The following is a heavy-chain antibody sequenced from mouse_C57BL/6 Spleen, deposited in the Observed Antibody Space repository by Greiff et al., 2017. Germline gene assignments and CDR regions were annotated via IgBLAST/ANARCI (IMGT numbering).Heavy chain of an antibody. V-gene: IGHV1-61*01. CDR1: GYTFTSYW. CDR2: IYPSDSET. D-gene: IGHD1-1*01. Sequence: QVQLQQPGAELVRPGSSVKLSCKASGYTFTSYWMDWVKQRPGQGLEWIGNIYPSDSETHYNQKFKDKATLTVDKSSSTAYMQLSSLTSEDSAVYYCARDYGSSHFDNWGQGTTLTVSS. J-gene: IGHJ2*01. CDR3: ARDYGSSHFDN.